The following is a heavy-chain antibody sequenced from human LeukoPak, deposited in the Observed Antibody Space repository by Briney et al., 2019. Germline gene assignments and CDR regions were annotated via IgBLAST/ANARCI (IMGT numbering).Heavy chain of an antibody. Sequence: GESLKFSSQGSGYSFTSYWIGWVRQLPGKGLGWMGITYPGGSHTRYSPSFHGQVTISADTSISTAYLQSSSLNASDTAMYYCAKRGWPAFFDYWRQGTLVTVSS. V-gene: IGHV5-51*01. J-gene: IGHJ4*02. CDR3: AKRGWPAFFDY. D-gene: IGHD6-19*01. CDR1: GYSFTSYW. CDR2: TYPGGSHT.